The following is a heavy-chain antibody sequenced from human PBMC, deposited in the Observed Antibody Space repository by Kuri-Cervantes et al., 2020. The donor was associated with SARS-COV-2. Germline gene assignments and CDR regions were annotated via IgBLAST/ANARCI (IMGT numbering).Heavy chain of an antibody. CDR1: GFTVSSNY. CDR3: ARERGLRGWFDP. Sequence: LSLTCAASGFTVSSNYMSWVRQAPGKGLEWVSVIYSGGSTYYADSVKGRFTISRDNSKNTLYLQMNSLRAEDTAVYYCARERGLRGWFDPWAREPWSPSPQ. V-gene: IGHV3-53*01. CDR2: IYSGGST. J-gene: IGHJ5*02.